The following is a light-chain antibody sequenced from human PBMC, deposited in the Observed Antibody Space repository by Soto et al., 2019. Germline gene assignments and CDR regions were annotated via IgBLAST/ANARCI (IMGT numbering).Light chain of an antibody. CDR2: EVS. CDR1: SSHVGGYNY. V-gene: IGLV2-14*03. CDR3: SSYTASSTLL. J-gene: IGLJ1*01. Sequence: QSALTQPASVSGSPGQSITICCTGTSSHVGGYNYVSWSQQHPDKAPKLLISEVSNRPSGVSNRFSGSKSGNTASLTISGLQADDEADYYCSSYTASSTLLFGTGTKVTV.